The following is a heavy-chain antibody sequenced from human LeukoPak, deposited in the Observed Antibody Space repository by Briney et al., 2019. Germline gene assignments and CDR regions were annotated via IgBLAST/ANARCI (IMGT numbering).Heavy chain of an antibody. J-gene: IGHJ4*02. CDR2: ISSSSSYI. CDR1: GFTFSSYS. Sequence: GGSLRLSCAASGFTFSSYSMNWVRQAPGKGLEWVSSISSSSSYIYYADSVKGRFTISSDNAKNSLYLQMNSLRAEDTAVYYCARGSPNYDDRRGYYLFDYGGQGTLVTVSS. CDR3: ARGSPNYDDRRGYYLFDY. V-gene: IGHV3-21*01. D-gene: IGHD3-22*01.